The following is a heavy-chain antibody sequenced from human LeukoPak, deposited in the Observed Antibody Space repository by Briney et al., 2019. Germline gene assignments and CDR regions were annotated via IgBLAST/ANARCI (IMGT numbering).Heavy chain of an antibody. D-gene: IGHD2-21*02. CDR2: IYYSGST. J-gene: IGHJ5*02. CDR3: ARLDCGGDCYYTYNWFDP. CDR1: GGSISSSSYY. V-gene: IGHV4-39*01. Sequence: TSETLSLTCTVSGGSISSSSYYWGWIRQPPGKGLEWIGSIYYSGSTYYNPSLKSRVTISVDTSKNQFSLKLSSVTAADTAVYYCARLDCGGDCYYTYNWFDPWGQGTLVTVSS.